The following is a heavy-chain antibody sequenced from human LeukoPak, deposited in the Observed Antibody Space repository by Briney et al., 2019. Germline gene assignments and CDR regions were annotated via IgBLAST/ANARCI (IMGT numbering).Heavy chain of an antibody. D-gene: IGHD2-2*02. V-gene: IGHV3-7*01. Sequence: GGSLRLSCAPSGFTFSSYWMSWVRHAPGEGREWVANIKREGSEKYYVDSVKGRFTISSDNAKNSLYLQMNSLRAEDTAVYYCARGWCSSTSCYSTPPDYMDVWGKGTTVTVSS. CDR1: GFTFSSYW. J-gene: IGHJ6*03. CDR2: IKREGSEK. CDR3: ARGWCSSTSCYSTPPDYMDV.